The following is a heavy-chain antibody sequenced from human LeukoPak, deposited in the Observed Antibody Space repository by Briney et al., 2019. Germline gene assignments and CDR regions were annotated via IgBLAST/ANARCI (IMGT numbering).Heavy chain of an antibody. CDR3: ARDYDFWSGYMDV. CDR2: ISSSSSYI. V-gene: IGHV3-21*01. J-gene: IGHJ6*03. Sequence: PGGSLRLSCAASGFTFSNAWMSWVRQAPGKGLEWVSSISSSSSYIYYADSVKGRFTVSRDNAKNSLYLQMNSLRAEDTAVYYCARDYDFWSGYMDVWGKGTTVTVS. CDR1: GFTFSNAW. D-gene: IGHD3-3*01.